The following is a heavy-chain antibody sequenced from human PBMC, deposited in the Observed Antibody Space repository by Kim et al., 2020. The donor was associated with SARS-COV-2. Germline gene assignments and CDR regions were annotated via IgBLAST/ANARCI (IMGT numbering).Heavy chain of an antibody. Sequence: SETLSLTCTVSGGSVSSGTYYWSWIRQHPGKGLEWIGYIYYSGSTYYNPSLKSRVTISVDTSKNQFSLKLSSVTAADTAMYYCARDYGLYGDYANWFDPCGQETLGTVSS. J-gene: IGHJ5*02. CDR2: IYYSGST. V-gene: IGHV4-31*03. CDR1: GGSVSSGTYY. D-gene: IGHD4-17*01. CDR3: ARDYGLYGDYANWFDP.